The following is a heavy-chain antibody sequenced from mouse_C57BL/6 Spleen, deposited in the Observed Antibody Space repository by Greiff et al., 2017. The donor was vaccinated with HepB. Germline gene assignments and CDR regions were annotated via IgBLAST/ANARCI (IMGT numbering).Heavy chain of an antibody. V-gene: IGHV1-15*01. CDR1: GYTFTDYE. CDR2: IDPETGGT. Sequence: VKLMESGAELVRPGASVTLSCKASGYTFTDYEMHWVKQTPVHGLEWIGAIDPETGGTAYNQKFKGKAILTADKSSSTAYMELRSLTSEDSAVYYCTRWLLYYWGQGTTLTVSS. J-gene: IGHJ2*01. D-gene: IGHD2-3*01. CDR3: TRWLLYY.